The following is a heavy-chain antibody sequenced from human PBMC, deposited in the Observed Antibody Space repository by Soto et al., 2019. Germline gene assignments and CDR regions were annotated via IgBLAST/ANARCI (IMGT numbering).Heavy chain of an antibody. J-gene: IGHJ4*01. V-gene: IGHV4-38-2*02. CDR1: GYSISSGSY. D-gene: IGHD6-19*01. CDR3: AKAHAMVVAGSTFDY. CDR2: IYHVGTT. Sequence: SETLSLTCTVSGYSISSGSYWGWIRQPPGKGPEWIASIYHVGTTFYNPSLKSRVTVSVDKSNNQFSLKLRSVTAADTAVYYCAKAHAMVVAGSTFDYWGHGTLVTVSS.